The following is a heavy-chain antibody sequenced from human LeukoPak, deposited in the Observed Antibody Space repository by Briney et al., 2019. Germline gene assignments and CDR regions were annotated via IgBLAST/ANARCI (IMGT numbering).Heavy chain of an antibody. D-gene: IGHD6-19*01. Sequence: PGGSLRLSCAASGFTFSSYSMNWVRQAPGKGLEWVSSISSSSSYIYYADSVKGRFTISRDNAKNSLYLQMNSLRAEDTAVYYCARGAVSGGWYNNYWGQGTLVTVSS. V-gene: IGHV3-21*01. CDR1: GFTFSSYS. J-gene: IGHJ4*02. CDR2: ISSSSSYI. CDR3: ARGAVSGGWYNNY.